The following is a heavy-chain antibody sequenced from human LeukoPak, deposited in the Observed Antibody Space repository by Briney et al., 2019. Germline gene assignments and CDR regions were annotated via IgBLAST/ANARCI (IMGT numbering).Heavy chain of an antibody. D-gene: IGHD6-6*01. CDR2: INLNSGGT. V-gene: IGHV1-2*02. Sequence: ASVKVSCKTSGFTFTDYYMPWVRQAPGQGLEWVGWINLNSGGTNYAQKFQGRVTMTRDTSISTAYMELSSLRSEDTAVYYCARVAARRKNWFDPWGQGTLVTVSS. CDR3: ARVAARRKNWFDP. J-gene: IGHJ5*02. CDR1: GFTFTDYY.